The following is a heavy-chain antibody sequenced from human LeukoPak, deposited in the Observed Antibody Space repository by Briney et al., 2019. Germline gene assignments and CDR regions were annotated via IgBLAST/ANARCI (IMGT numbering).Heavy chain of an antibody. V-gene: IGHV3-30*02. CDR2: IRYDGSNK. D-gene: IGHD3-10*01. CDR1: GFTFSSYG. CDR3: ANSGGSGIARVRGFSPFDY. Sequence: GGSLRLSCAASGFTFSSYGMHWVRQAPGKGLEWVAFIRYDGSNKYYADSVKGRFTISRDNSKNTLYLQMNSLRAEDTAVYYCANSGGSGIARVRGFSPFDYWGQGTLVTVSS. J-gene: IGHJ4*02.